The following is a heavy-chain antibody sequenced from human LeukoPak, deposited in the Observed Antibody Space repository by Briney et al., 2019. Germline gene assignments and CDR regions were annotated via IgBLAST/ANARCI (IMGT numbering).Heavy chain of an antibody. CDR2: IYTSGST. V-gene: IGHV4-4*07. Sequence: PSETLSLTCTVSGGSMSSYYWSWIRQPAGKGLEWIGRIYTSGSTNYNPSLKSRVTMSVDTSNNQFSLNVTSVTGADTAVYYCARTSGFFDSSGFYQQNPYYFQYWGQGVLVTVSS. J-gene: IGHJ4*02. CDR3: ARTSGFFDSSGFYQQNPYYFQY. CDR1: GGSMSSYY. D-gene: IGHD3-22*01.